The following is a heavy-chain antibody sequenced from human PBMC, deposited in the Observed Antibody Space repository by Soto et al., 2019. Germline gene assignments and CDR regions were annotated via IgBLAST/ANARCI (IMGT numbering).Heavy chain of an antibody. Sequence: GASVKVSCKASGSTFTGYYMHWVRQAPGQGLEWMGWINPNSGGTNYAQKFQGRVTMTRDTSISTAYMELSRLRSDDTAVYYCARDDAAAPSSWFDPWGQGTLVTVSS. CDR3: ARDDAAAPSSWFDP. J-gene: IGHJ5*02. CDR1: GSTFTGYY. D-gene: IGHD2-2*01. V-gene: IGHV1-2*02. CDR2: INPNSGGT.